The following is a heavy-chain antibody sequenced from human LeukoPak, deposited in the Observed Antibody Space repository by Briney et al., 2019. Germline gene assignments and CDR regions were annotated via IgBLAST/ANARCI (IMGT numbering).Heavy chain of an antibody. V-gene: IGHV3-66*01. CDR1: GFIVSNNY. J-gene: IGHJ4*02. D-gene: IGHD3-22*01. Sequence: GGSLRLSCAASGFIVSNNYMSWVRQAPGKGLEWVSVIYRDGGTYYADSVKGRFTISRDNSKNTLYLQMNSLRAEDTAVYYCARDLYDSSGYSFDYWGQGTLVNVSS. CDR2: IYRDGGT. CDR3: ARDLYDSSGYSFDY.